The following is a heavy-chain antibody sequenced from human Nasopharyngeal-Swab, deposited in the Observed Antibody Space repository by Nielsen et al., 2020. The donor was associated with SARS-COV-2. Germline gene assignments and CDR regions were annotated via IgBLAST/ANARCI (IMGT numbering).Heavy chain of an antibody. CDR2: IKQDGSEK. Sequence: GGSLRLSCAASGFTFSSHWMSWVRQAPGKGPEWVANIKQDGSEKYYVDSVKGRFTISRDNAKNSLYLQMNSLRAEDTAVYYCARERFGAVAGTGVLFDYWGQGTLVTVSS. CDR3: ARERFGAVAGTGVLFDY. D-gene: IGHD6-19*01. J-gene: IGHJ4*02. V-gene: IGHV3-7*01. CDR1: GFTFSSHW.